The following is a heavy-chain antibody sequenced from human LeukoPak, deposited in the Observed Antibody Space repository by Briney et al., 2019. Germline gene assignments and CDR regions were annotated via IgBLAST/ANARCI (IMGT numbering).Heavy chain of an antibody. V-gene: IGHV1-2*02. D-gene: IGHD5-18*01. CDR1: GYTFTGYY. CDR3: AKDWDTAMVTAYFDY. CDR2: INPNSGGT. J-gene: IGHJ4*02. Sequence: ASVKVSCKASGYTFTGYYMHWVRQAPGQGLEWMGWINPNSGGTNYAQKFQGRVTMTRDTSISTAYMELSRLRSDDTAVYYCAKDWDTAMVTAYFDYWGQGTLVTVSS.